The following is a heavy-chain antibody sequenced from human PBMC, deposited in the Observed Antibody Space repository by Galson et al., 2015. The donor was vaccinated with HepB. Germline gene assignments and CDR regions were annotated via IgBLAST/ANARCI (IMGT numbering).Heavy chain of an antibody. CDR2: ISGSGGST. CDR1: GFTFSSYA. Sequence: SLRLSCAASGFTFSSYAMSWVRQAPGKGLEWVSAISGSGGSTYYADSVKGRFTISRDNSKNTLYLQMNSLRAGDTAVYYCAKDAMSGYSSGWYYFDYWGQGTLVTVSS. J-gene: IGHJ4*02. V-gene: IGHV3-23*01. CDR3: AKDAMSGYSSGWYYFDY. D-gene: IGHD6-19*01.